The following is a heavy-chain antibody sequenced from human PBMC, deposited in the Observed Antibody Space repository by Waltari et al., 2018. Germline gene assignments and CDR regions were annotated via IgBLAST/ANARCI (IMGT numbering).Heavy chain of an antibody. J-gene: IGHJ5*01. Sequence: EVHLVESGGGLVQPGRSLRLSCAASGFIFDDYAMHWVRQFPRKGLGWVSGVNWNGDTTGYADSVKGRVTISRDNAKNSLFLQMDSLTPEDTAVYYCTKDSGASLVTSFVDSWGHGTLVTVSS. CDR2: VNWNGDTT. D-gene: IGHD4-4*01. CDR3: TKDSGASLVTSFVDS. CDR1: GFIFDDYA. V-gene: IGHV3-9*01.